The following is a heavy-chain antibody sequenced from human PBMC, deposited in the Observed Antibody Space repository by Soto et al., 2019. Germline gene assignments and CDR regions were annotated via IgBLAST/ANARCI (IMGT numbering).Heavy chain of an antibody. J-gene: IGHJ3*02. D-gene: IGHD5-12*01. CDR3: ARERDSGYEKAGAFDI. CDR2: IIPILGIA. Sequence: ASVKVSCKASGGTFSSYTISWVRQAPGQGLEWMGRIIPILGIANYAQKFQGRVTITADKSTSTAYMELSSLRSEDTAVYYCARERDSGYEKAGAFDIWGQGTMVTVSS. CDR1: GGTFSSYT. V-gene: IGHV1-69*04.